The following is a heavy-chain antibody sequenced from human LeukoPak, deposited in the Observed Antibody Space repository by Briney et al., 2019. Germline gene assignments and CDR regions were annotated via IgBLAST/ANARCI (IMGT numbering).Heavy chain of an antibody. J-gene: IGHJ4*02. CDR2: IRYDGSNK. CDR3: ARGEANWGTFDY. D-gene: IGHD7-27*01. Sequence: GGSLRLSCAASGFTFSDYYMSWIRQAPGKGLEWVAFIRYDGSNKYYADSVKGRFTISRDNSKNTLYLQMNSLRAEDTAVYYCARGEANWGTFDYWGQGTLVTVSS. V-gene: IGHV3-30*02. CDR1: GFTFSDYY.